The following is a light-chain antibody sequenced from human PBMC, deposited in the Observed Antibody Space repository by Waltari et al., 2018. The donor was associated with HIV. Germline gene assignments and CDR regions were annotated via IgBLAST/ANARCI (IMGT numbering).Light chain of an antibody. CDR2: STS. J-gene: IGLJ3*02. Sequence: QTVVTQEPSLTVSPGGTVTLTCASSTGAVTSGYYPNWFQQKPGQAPRALIYSTSNKHPWTPARCSGSLLGGKAALTLSGVQPEDEAEYYCLLYYGGAQWVFGGGTKLTVL. V-gene: IGLV7-43*01. CDR3: LLYYGGAQWV. CDR1: TGAVTSGYY.